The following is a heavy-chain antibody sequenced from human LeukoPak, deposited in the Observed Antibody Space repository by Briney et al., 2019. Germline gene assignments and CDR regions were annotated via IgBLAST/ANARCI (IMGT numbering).Heavy chain of an antibody. CDR2: ISYDGSNK. D-gene: IGHD3-22*01. Sequence: GGSLRLSCAASGFTFSSYAMHWVRQAPGKGLEWVAVISYDGSNKYYADSVKGRFTISRDNSKNTLYLQMNSLRAEDTAVYYCARDQYYLDSSGYYYEGYFDYWGQGTLVTVSS. J-gene: IGHJ4*02. CDR1: GFTFSSYA. V-gene: IGHV3-30*04. CDR3: ARDQYYLDSSGYYYEGYFDY.